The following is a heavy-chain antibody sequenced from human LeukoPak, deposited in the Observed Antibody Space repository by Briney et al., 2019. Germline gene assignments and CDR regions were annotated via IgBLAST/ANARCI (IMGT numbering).Heavy chain of an antibody. J-gene: IGHJ4*02. CDR1: GGSFSGYY. Sequence: SSETLSLTCAVSGGSFSGYYWSWIRQPPGKGLEWIGEINHSGSTNYNPSPKSRVTISVDTSKNQFSLKLSTVTAADTAVYYCARSPVPSSSWMYYFDYWGQGTLVTVSS. V-gene: IGHV4-34*01. D-gene: IGHD6-13*01. CDR2: INHSGST. CDR3: ARSPVPSSSWMYYFDY.